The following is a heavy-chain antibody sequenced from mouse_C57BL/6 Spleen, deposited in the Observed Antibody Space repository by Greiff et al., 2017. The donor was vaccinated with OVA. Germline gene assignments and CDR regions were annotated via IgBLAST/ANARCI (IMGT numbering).Heavy chain of an antibody. V-gene: IGHV7-1*01. J-gene: IGHJ4*01. Sequence: EVQLVESGGGLVQSGRSLRLSCATSGFTFSDFYMEWVRQAPGKGLEWIAASRNKANDYTTEYSASVKGRFIVSRDTSQSILYLQMNALRAEDTAIYYCARDANALYAMDYWGQGTSVTVSS. CDR3: ARDANALYAMDY. CDR2: SRNKANDYTT. CDR1: GFTFSDFY.